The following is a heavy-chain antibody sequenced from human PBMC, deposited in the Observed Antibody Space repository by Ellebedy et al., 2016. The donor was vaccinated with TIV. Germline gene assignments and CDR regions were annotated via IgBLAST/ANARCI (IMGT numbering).Heavy chain of an antibody. V-gene: IGHV1-2*02. Sequence: AASVKVSCKASGYTFIDYYVHWVRQAPGQGLAWMGWINPKRGVTKYAQRFQGRVTMTRDTSLSKVFMELSSLKSEDTAVYFCARELVDILTGNEVYGMDVWGRGTTVTVSS. J-gene: IGHJ6*02. CDR2: INPKRGVT. CDR1: GYTFIDYY. D-gene: IGHD3-9*01. CDR3: ARELVDILTGNEVYGMDV.